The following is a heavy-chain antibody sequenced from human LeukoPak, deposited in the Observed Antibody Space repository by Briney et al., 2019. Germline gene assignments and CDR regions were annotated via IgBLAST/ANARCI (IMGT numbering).Heavy chain of an antibody. CDR1: GGSINNYY. CDR2: IYYSGST. Sequence: KPSETLSLTCTVSGGSINNYYWSWIRQPPGKGLEWIGYIYYSGSTNYNPSLKSRVTISVDTSKNQFSLRLSSVTAADTAVYYCARVGSGVPEYWGQGTLVTVSS. CDR3: ARVGSGVPEY. V-gene: IGHV4-59*01. D-gene: IGHD2-15*01. J-gene: IGHJ4*02.